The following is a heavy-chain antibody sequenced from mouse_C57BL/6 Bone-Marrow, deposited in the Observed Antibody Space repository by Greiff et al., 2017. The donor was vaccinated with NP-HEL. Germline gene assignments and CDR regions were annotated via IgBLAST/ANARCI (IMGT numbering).Heavy chain of an antibody. Sequence: EVQLQQSGAELVRPGASVTLSCTASGFNIKADYMPWVKQRPEKGLEWIGWFDPENGDTEYASKFQGKATITADPSSHPAYLQLSSLTSEDTAVYYCTTSPVITTVVDWYFDVWGTGTTVTVSS. V-gene: IGHV14-4*01. D-gene: IGHD1-1*01. CDR2: FDPENGDT. CDR1: GFNIKADY. CDR3: TTSPVITTVVDWYFDV. J-gene: IGHJ1*03.